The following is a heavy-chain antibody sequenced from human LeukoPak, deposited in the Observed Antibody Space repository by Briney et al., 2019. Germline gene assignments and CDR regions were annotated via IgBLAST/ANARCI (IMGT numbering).Heavy chain of an antibody. Sequence: GGSLRLSCAASGFTFDDYAMHWVRQAPGKGLEWVSGISWNSGSIGYADSVKGRFTISRDNAKNSLYLQMNSLRAEDTALYYCAKDRRPVTMVQGVIITAAFDIWGQGTMVTVPS. CDR1: GFTFDDYA. CDR3: AKDRRPVTMVQGVIITAAFDI. CDR2: ISWNSGSI. V-gene: IGHV3-9*01. J-gene: IGHJ3*02. D-gene: IGHD3-10*01.